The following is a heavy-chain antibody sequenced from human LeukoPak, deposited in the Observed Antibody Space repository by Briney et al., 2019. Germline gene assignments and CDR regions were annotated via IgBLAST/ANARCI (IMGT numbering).Heavy chain of an antibody. Sequence: SETLSLTCAVYGGSFSGYYWSWIRQPPGKGLEWIGEINHSGSTNYNPSLKSRVTISVDTSKNQFSLKLSSVTAADTAVYYCARVGSIAARLYYYYYGMDVWGQGTTATVSS. D-gene: IGHD6-13*01. CDR2: INHSGST. V-gene: IGHV4-34*01. CDR1: GGSFSGYY. CDR3: ARVGSIAARLYYYYYGMDV. J-gene: IGHJ6*02.